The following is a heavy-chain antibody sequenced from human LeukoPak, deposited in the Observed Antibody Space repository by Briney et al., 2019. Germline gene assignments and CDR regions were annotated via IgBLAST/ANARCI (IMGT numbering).Heavy chain of an antibody. D-gene: IGHD5-18*01. CDR2: IYYSGST. J-gene: IGHJ5*02. CDR3: ARGRDYYSFGYPLNCVDL. V-gene: IGHV4-59*01. CDR1: GGSISSYH. Sequence: KASETLSLTCTVSGGSISSYHWSWIRQPPGKGLEWIGYIYYSGSTNYKPSLKSRVTISVDTSKNQLSLKMSSVTAADTAVYYCARGRDYYSFGYPLNCVDLWGQGTLVTVSS.